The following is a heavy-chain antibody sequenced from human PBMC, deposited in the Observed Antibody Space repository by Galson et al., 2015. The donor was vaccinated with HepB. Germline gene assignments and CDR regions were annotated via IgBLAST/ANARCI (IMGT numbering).Heavy chain of an antibody. CDR1: GYTFTSYG. V-gene: IGHV1-18*04. J-gene: IGHJ4*02. D-gene: IGHD3-10*01. CDR2: ISAYNGNT. Sequence: SVKVSCKASGYTFTSYGISWVRQAPGQGLEWMGWISAYNGNTNYAQKLQGRVTMTTDTSTSTAYMELRSLRSDDTAVYYCARDPPYGSGTKADTFDYWGQGTLVTVSS. CDR3: ARDPPYGSGTKADTFDY.